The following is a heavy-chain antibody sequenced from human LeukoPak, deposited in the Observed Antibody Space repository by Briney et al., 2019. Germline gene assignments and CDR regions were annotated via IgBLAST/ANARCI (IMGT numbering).Heavy chain of an antibody. V-gene: IGHV3-23*01. CDR3: ANAAAGRGGYFDY. J-gene: IGHJ4*02. CDR1: GFTFSSYA. Sequence: GGPLRLSCAASGFTFSSYAMSWVRQAPGKGLEWVSAISGSGGSTYYADSVKGRFTISRDNSKNTLYLQMNSLRAEDTAVYYCANAAAGRGGYFDYWGQGTLVTVSS. D-gene: IGHD6-13*01. CDR2: ISGSGGST.